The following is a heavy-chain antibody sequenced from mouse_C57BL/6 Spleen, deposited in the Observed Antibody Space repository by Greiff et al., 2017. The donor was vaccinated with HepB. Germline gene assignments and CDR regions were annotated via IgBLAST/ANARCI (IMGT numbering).Heavy chain of an antibody. J-gene: IGHJ4*01. CDR2: INPSSGNT. D-gene: IGHD2-1*01. Sequence: VQLQQSGAELAKPGASVKLSCKASGYTFTSYWMHWVKQRPGQGLEWIGYINPSSGNTKYNQKFKDKATLTADKSTSTAYMQLSRLTYEDSAFYYGARSGNYVEYAMDYWGQGTAVTVSS. CDR1: GYTFTSYW. CDR3: ARSGNYVEYAMDY. V-gene: IGHV1-7*01.